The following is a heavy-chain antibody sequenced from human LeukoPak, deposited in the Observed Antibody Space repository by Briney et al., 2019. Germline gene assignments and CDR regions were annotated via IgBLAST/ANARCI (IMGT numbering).Heavy chain of an antibody. CDR3: ARDQGSYTDYEVDY. V-gene: IGHV3-21*01. D-gene: IGHD5-12*01. CDR2: ISSSGTFI. CDR1: GFSFNRYS. Sequence: GGSLRLSCVPSGFSFNRYSMNWVRQAPGKGLEWVSLISSSGTFIYYEDSVRGRFIITRDNAKKSLFLQLNSLRPEDTGVYYCARDQGSYTDYEVDYWGQGTLVTVSS. J-gene: IGHJ4*02.